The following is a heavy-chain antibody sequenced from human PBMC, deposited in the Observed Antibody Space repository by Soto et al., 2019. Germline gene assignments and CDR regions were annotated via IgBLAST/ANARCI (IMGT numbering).Heavy chain of an antibody. CDR3: AKEGFYYDSSGYYFAEYFQN. V-gene: IGHV3-23*01. CDR1: GFTFSSYA. CDR2: ISGSGGST. D-gene: IGHD3-22*01. Sequence: PGGSMRLSCAASGFTFSSYAMSWVRQAPGKGLEWVSAISGSGGSTYYADSVKGRFTISRDNSKNTLYLQMNSLRAEDTAVYYCAKEGFYYDSSGYYFAEYFQNWGQRTLVTVSS. J-gene: IGHJ1*01.